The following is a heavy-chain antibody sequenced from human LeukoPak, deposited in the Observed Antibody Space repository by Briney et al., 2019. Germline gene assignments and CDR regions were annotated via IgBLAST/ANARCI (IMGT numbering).Heavy chain of an antibody. CDR2: IYYSGST. Sequence: PSETLSLTCTVSGGSISSSSYYWGWIREPPGKGLEWIGSIYYSGSTYYNPSLKSRVTISVDTSKNQFSLKLSSVTAADTAVYYVARSTYCSGGSCSHNWFDPWGQGTLVTVSS. D-gene: IGHD2-15*01. J-gene: IGHJ5*02. CDR1: GGSISSSSYY. V-gene: IGHV4-39*07. CDR3: ARSTYCSGGSCSHNWFDP.